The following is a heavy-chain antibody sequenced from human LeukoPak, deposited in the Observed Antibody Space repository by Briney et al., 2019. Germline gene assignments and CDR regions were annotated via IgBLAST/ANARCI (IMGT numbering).Heavy chain of an antibody. CDR3: AKVGPPAARPEYYYYYMDV. V-gene: IGHV3-23*01. J-gene: IGHJ6*03. D-gene: IGHD6-6*01. Sequence: GGSLRLSCAASGFTFSSYAMSWVRQAPGKGLEWVSAISGSGGSTYYADFVKGRFTISRDNSKITLYLQMNSLRAEDTAVYYCAKVGPPAARPEYYYYYMDVWGKGTTVTVSS. CDR2: ISGSGGST. CDR1: GFTFSSYA.